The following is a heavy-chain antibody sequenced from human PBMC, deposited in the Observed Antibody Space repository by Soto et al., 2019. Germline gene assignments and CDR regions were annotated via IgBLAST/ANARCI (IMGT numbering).Heavy chain of an antibody. V-gene: IGHV4-4*07. CDR2: IYTSGGT. CDR1: GGSISSYY. J-gene: IGHJ4*02. D-gene: IGHD6-13*01. CDR3: ARDYSSRWYRETYYFDY. Sequence: HVQLQESGQGLVKLSETLSLTCTVSGGSISSYYWSWIRQPAGMGLEWIGRIYTSGGTNYNPFLKSRITMSLDTSKNPSSRKLSCVTAATTTVSYCARDYSSRWYRETYYFDYWGQGTLVTVSS.